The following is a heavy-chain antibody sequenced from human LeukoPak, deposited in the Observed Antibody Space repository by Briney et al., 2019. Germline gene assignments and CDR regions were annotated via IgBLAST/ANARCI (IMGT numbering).Heavy chain of an antibody. J-gene: IGHJ5*02. CDR1: GGSFSGYY. CDR3: ARGWGGYYYDSSGPDP. D-gene: IGHD3-22*01. CDR2: INHSGST. Sequence: SETLSLTCAVYGGSFSGYYWSWIRQPPGKGLEWIGEINHSGSTNYNPSLKSRVTISVDTSKNQFSLKLSSVTAADTAVYYCARGWGGYYYDSSGPDPWGQGTLVTVSS. V-gene: IGHV4-34*01.